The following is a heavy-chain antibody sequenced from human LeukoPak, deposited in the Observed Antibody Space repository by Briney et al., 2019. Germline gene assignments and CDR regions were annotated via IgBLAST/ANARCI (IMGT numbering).Heavy chain of an antibody. CDR3: ARVLELHFYG. V-gene: IGHV1-2*02. Sequence: ASVKVSCKASGYTFTGYYIHWVRQAPGQGLEWMGWINPNSGGTNYAQKFKGRFTMTRDTSISTAYMELSRLRSDDTAVYYCARVLELHFYGWGQGTLVTVS. CDR2: INPNSGGT. CDR1: GYTFTGYY. J-gene: IGHJ4*02. D-gene: IGHD1-7*01.